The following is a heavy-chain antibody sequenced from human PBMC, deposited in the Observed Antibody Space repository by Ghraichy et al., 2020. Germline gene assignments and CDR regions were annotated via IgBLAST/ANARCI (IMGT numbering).Heavy chain of an antibody. CDR1: GGSFSGYY. Sequence: SETLSLTCAVYGGSFSGYYWSWIRQPPGKGLEWIGEINHSGSTNYNPSLKSLVTISVDTSKNQLSLKLSSVTAADTAVYYCARGSIRHWRVVVVADHDAFDIWGQGTMVTVSS. D-gene: IGHD2-15*01. CDR3: ARGSIRHWRVVVVADHDAFDI. J-gene: IGHJ3*02. CDR2: INHSGST. V-gene: IGHV4-34*01.